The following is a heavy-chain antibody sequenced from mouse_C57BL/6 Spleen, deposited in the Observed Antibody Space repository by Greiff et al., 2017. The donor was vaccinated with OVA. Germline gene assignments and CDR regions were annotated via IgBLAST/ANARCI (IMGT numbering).Heavy chain of an antibody. CDR1: GYAFSSYW. D-gene: IGHD2-1*01. CDR2: IYPGDGDT. Sequence: QVQLQQSGAELVQPGASVKISCKASGYAFSSYWMNWVKQRPGKGLEWIGQIYPGDGDTNYNGKFKGKATLTADKSSSTAYMQLSSLTSEDSAVDFCARLRRGNAYYFDYWGQGTTLTVSS. J-gene: IGHJ2*01. V-gene: IGHV1-80*01. CDR3: ARLRRGNAYYFDY.